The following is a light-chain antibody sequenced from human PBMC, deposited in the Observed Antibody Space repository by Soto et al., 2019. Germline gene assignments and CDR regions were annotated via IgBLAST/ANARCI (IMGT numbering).Light chain of an antibody. CDR2: AAS. CDR1: QSISSY. Sequence: DIPMTPSPSSLSASVGDRVTIICRASQSISSYLNWYQQKPGKAPKLLIYAASSLQSGVPSRFSGSGSGTDFTLTISSLQPEDFATYYCQQSYTTSITFGQGTRLEIK. J-gene: IGKJ5*01. V-gene: IGKV1-39*01. CDR3: QQSYTTSIT.